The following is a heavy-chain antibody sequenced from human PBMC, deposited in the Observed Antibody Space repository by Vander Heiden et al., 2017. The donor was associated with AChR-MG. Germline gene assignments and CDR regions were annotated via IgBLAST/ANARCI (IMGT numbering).Heavy chain of an antibody. CDR2: INHSGST. CDR1: GGSFSGYY. J-gene: IGHJ4*02. CDR3: ARADYYGSGSYYARFPNFDY. Sequence: QVQLQQWGAGLLKPSETLSLTCAVYGGSFSGYYWSWIRQPPGKGLEWIGEINHSGSTNYNPSLKSRVTISVDTSKNQFSLKLSSVTAADTAVYYCARADYYGSGSYYARFPNFDYWGQGTLVTVSS. V-gene: IGHV4-34*01. D-gene: IGHD3-10*01.